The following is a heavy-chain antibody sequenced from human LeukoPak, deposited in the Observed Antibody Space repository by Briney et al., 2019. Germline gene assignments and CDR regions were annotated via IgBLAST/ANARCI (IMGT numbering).Heavy chain of an antibody. CDR3: ARDFNFLSSMNYGSGSYDY. J-gene: IGHJ4*02. CDR1: GYTFTGYY. D-gene: IGHD3-10*01. Sequence: GASVKVSCKASGYTFTGYYMHWVRQAPGQGLEWMGWINPNSGGTNYAQKFQGRVTMTRDTSISTAYMELSRLRSDDTAVYYCARDFNFLSSMNYGSGSYDYWGQGTLVTVSS. CDR2: INPNSGGT. V-gene: IGHV1-2*02.